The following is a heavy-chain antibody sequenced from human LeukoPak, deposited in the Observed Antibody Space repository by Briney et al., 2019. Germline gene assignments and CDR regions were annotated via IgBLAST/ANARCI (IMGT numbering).Heavy chain of an antibody. CDR2: ISGSGGST. V-gene: IGHV3-23*01. D-gene: IGHD2-2*01. J-gene: IGHJ5*02. Sequence: GGSLRLSCAASGFTFSGYAMSWVRQAPGKGLEWVSAISGSGGSTYYADSVKGRFTISRDNSKNTLYLQMNSLRAEDTAVYYCAKPGSCSSTSCNGADWFDPWGQGTLVTVSS. CDR3: AKPGSCSSTSCNGADWFDP. CDR1: GFTFSGYA.